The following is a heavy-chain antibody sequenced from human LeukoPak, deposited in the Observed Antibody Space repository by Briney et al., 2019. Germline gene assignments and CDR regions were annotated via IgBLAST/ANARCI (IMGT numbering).Heavy chain of an antibody. CDR2: ISSSSSYI. D-gene: IGHD1-7*01. CDR1: GFTFSNYS. V-gene: IGHV3-21*01. CDR3: ARDINWNYDY. Sequence: PGGSLRLSCAASGFTFSNYSMNWVRQAPGKGLEWVSSISSSSSYIYYADSVKGRFTISRDNAKNSLYLQMNSLRAEDTAVYYCARDINWNYDYWGQGTLVTVSS. J-gene: IGHJ4*02.